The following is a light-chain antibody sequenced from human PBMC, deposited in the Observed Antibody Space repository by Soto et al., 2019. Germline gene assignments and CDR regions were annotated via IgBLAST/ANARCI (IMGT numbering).Light chain of an antibody. CDR3: QQYHTWPIT. CDR1: QSVTTY. CDR2: DAS. V-gene: IGKV3-11*01. Sequence: EIVLTPSPDTLSLSPGERATLSCRASQSVTTYLAWYQQKPGQAPRLLIYDASNRATGIPARFSGSGSGTDFTLTISSLGPEDFAVYYCQQYHTWPITFGGGTKVDIK. J-gene: IGKJ4*01.